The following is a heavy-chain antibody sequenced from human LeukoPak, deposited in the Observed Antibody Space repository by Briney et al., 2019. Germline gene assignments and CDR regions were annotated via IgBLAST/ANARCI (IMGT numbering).Heavy chain of an antibody. Sequence: SVKVSCKASGGTFSSYAISWVRQAPGQGLEWMGGIIPIFGTANYAQKFQGRVTITADESTSTAYMELSSLRSEDTAVYYCAKVGRYQPLLWGPADAFDIWGQGTMVTVSS. CDR2: IIPIFGTA. D-gene: IGHD2-2*01. V-gene: IGHV1-69*13. J-gene: IGHJ3*02. CDR3: AKVGRYQPLLWGPADAFDI. CDR1: GGTFSSYA.